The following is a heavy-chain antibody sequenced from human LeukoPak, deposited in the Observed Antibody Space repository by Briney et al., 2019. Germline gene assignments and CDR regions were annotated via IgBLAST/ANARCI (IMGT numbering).Heavy chain of an antibody. D-gene: IGHD6-13*01. CDR3: ARGLDRVYLDPWFDP. CDR2: MNPNSGNT. J-gene: IGHJ5*02. Sequence: ASVKVSCXASGYTFTSYDINWVRLATGQGLVWMGWMNPNSGNTGYAQKFQGRVTMTRNTSISTAYMELSSLRSEDTAVYYCARGLDRVYLDPWFDPWGQGTLVTVSS. CDR1: GYTFTSYD. V-gene: IGHV1-8*01.